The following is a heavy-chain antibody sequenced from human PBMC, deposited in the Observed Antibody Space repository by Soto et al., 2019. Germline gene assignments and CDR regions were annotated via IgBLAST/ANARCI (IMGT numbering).Heavy chain of an antibody. J-gene: IGHJ4*02. CDR1: GVSIISSSYY. Sequence: SETLSLTCTVSGVSIISSSYYWVWIRQPPGKGLEWIGSIYYSGSTYYNPSLKSRVTISVDTSKNQFSLKLSSVTAADTAVYYGARHTPEIYISELRGQGNLDSVAS. V-gene: IGHV4-39*01. CDR2: IYYSGST. D-gene: IGHD3-10*01. CDR3: ARHTPEIYISEL.